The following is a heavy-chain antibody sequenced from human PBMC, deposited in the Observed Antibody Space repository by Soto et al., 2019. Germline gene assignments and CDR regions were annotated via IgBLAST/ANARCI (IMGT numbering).Heavy chain of an antibody. J-gene: IGHJ1*01. Sequence: SETLSLTCTVSGGSISSYYWSWIRQPPGKGLEWIGYIYYSGSTNYNPSLKSRVTISVDTSKNQFSLKLSSVTAADTAVYYCARGDRYCSGGSCQRYFQHWGQGTLVTVS. CDR1: GGSISSYY. CDR2: IYYSGST. CDR3: ARGDRYCSGGSCQRYFQH. V-gene: IGHV4-59*01. D-gene: IGHD2-15*01.